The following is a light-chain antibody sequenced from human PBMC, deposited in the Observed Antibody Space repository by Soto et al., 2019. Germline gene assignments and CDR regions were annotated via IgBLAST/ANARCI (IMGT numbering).Light chain of an antibody. J-gene: IGKJ1*01. CDR3: QQYTTSWT. V-gene: IGKV1-5*01. CDR1: QGISRW. CDR2: DAS. Sequence: DIQMTQSPSTLSASLGYRFTITCRASQGISRWLAWYQHRPGKAPKLLIYDASTLHSGVSSRFSGSGSGTEFTLTISSLQPDDSATYYCQQYTTSWTFGQGTKVDI.